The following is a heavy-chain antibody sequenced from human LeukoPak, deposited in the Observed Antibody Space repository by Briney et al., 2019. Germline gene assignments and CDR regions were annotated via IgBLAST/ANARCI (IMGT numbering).Heavy chain of an antibody. J-gene: IGHJ3*02. D-gene: IGHD3-3*01. CDR3: ARDRDYDFWSGSRDAFDI. Sequence: PSETLSLTRTVSGGSISSYYWSWIRQPPGKGLEWIGYIYYSGSTNYNPSLKSRVTISVDTSKNQFSLKLSSVTAADTAVYYCARDRDYDFWSGSRDAFDIWGQGTMVTVSS. CDR1: GGSISSYY. V-gene: IGHV4-59*01. CDR2: IYYSGST.